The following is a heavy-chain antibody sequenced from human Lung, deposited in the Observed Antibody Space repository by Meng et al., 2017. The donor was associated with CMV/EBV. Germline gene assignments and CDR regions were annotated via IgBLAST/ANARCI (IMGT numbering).Heavy chain of an antibody. Sequence: SXAASGFRFSSYWMHWVRQAPGKGLVWVSRLNSDGSGTSSADSVKGRFTISRDNAKNTVYLQMNNLRAEDTAIYYCARDDGSYGSLNGMDVWGRGTTVXVSS. D-gene: IGHD5-18*01. V-gene: IGHV3-74*01. J-gene: IGHJ6*02. CDR2: LNSDGSGT. CDR3: ARDDGSYGSLNGMDV. CDR1: GFRFSSYW.